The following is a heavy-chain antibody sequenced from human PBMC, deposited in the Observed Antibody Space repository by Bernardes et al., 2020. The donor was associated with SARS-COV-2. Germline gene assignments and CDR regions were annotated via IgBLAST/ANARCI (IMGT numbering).Heavy chain of an antibody. CDR1: GFTFSSYA. CDR3: ATEVVPAAPLFKSFDY. CDR2: ISGSGGST. Sequence: GGSLRLSCAASGFTFSSYAMSWVRQAPGKGLEWVSAISGSGGSTYYADSVKGRFTISRDNSKNTLYLQMNSLRAEDTAVYYCATEVVPAAPLFKSFDYWGQGTLVTVSS. D-gene: IGHD2-2*01. V-gene: IGHV3-23*01. J-gene: IGHJ4*02.